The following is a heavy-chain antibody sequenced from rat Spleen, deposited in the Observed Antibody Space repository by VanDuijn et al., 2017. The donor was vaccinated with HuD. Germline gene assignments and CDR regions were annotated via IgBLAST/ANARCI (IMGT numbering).Heavy chain of an antibody. CDR3: ARHGLSNNCGWFAY. V-gene: IGHV5-25*01. CDR1: GFTFSHYD. CDR2: ISSGGGDT. D-gene: IGHD1-10*01. J-gene: IGHJ3*01. Sequence: EVQLVESGGGLVQPGRSMKLSCAASGFTFSHYDMAWVRQAPKKGLEWVASISSGGGDTYYPDSVKGRFTISRDNTKSTLYLQMDSLRSEDTASYSCARHGLSNNCGWFAYWGQGTLVTVSS.